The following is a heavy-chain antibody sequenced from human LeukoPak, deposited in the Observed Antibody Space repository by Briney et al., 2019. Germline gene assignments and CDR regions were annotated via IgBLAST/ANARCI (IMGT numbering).Heavy chain of an antibody. V-gene: IGHV3-73*01. CDR3: TPAGGSGSYSGY. J-gene: IGHJ4*02. CDR2: IRSKANSYAT. Sequence: GGSLGLYCAAAGFTFSGSAMHWVRQAYGTGLQWVGRIRSKANSYATAYAASVKGRFTIYRDDSKNTEYLQMNSLKTEDTAVYYCTPAGGSGSYSGYWGQGTLVTVSS. CDR1: GFTFSGSA. D-gene: IGHD3-10*01.